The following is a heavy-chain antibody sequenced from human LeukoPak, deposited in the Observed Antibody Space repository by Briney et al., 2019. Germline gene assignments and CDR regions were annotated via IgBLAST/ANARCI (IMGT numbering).Heavy chain of an antibody. CDR2: IIPIFGTA. Sequence: SEKVSCKASGGTFSSYAISWVRQAPGQGLEWMGGIIPIFGTANYAQKFQGRVTITTDESTSTVYMELSSLRSEDTAVYYCAREEGQWLSSEGAFDIWGQGTMVTVSS. J-gene: IGHJ3*02. CDR1: GGTFSSYA. V-gene: IGHV1-69*05. CDR3: AREEGQWLSSEGAFDI. D-gene: IGHD6-19*01.